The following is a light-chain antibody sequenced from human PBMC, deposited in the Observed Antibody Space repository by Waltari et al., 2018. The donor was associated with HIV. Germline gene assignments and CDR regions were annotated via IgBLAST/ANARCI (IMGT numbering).Light chain of an antibody. J-gene: IGKJ3*01. V-gene: IGKV1-39*01. CDR2: STT. Sequence: DIQLTQFPLPVSAFVGDRVTITGRARQTIGEYVNWYQQKPGEPPKLLIYSTTSLQPGVPSRFSGSGSGTDFALTISSLQSEDFATYYCEQIYTFPLFTFGPGTKVDIK. CDR1: QTIGEY. CDR3: EQIYTFPLFT.